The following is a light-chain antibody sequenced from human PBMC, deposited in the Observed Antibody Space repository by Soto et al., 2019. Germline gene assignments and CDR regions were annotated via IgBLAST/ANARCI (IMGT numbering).Light chain of an antibody. Sequence: QSVLTQPPSVSGAPGQRVTISCSGSSSNLGAGYDVQWYRQFPGTAPKLLIYANSYRPSGVPDRFSGSKSGTSASLAITGRRAEEEADYYCQSYDSSLIISKVFGTGTKVTVL. CDR1: SSNLGAGYD. CDR2: ANS. CDR3: QSYDSSLIISKV. V-gene: IGLV1-40*01. J-gene: IGLJ1*01.